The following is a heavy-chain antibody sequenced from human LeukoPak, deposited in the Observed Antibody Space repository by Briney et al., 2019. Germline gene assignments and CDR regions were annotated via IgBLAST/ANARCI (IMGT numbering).Heavy chain of an antibody. Sequence: PGGSLRLSCVASGFTFDTYWMHWVRQAPGKGLVWVSRIHRDGNNINYADFVQGRFTVSRDNAKNTLYLQIHSLRVEDTAMYYCARGLRDRYSMDVWGQGTTVTVSS. CDR3: ARGLRDRYSMDV. CDR2: IHRDGNNI. J-gene: IGHJ6*02. V-gene: IGHV3-74*01. CDR1: GFTFDTYW.